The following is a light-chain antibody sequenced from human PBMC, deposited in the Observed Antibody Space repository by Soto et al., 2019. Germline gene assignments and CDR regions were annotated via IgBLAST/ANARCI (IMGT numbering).Light chain of an antibody. CDR2: VNSEGSH. Sequence: QSVLTQSPSASASLGASVKLTFTLSSGHSNYAIAWHQQQPGKGPRYLMKVNSEGSHSKGDGIPDRFSGSSSGTERYLTISSLQSEDEADYYCQTWGTGFHVLLGGGTKLTVL. CDR1: SGHSNYA. CDR3: QTWGTGFHVL. V-gene: IGLV4-69*01. J-gene: IGLJ2*01.